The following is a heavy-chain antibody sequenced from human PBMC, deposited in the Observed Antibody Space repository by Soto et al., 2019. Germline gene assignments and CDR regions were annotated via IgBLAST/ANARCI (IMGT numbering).Heavy chain of an antibody. D-gene: IGHD3-10*01. V-gene: IGHV2-5*02. CDR1: GFSLSNSGVG. J-gene: IGHJ5*01. CDR3: AYRVSYSVSWDVGWFDS. CDR2: IYWDNDR. Sequence: QITLKESGPTLVEPTQTITLTCSFSGFSLSNSGVGVGWFRQAPGKALECLGIIYWDNDRRYNPSLKDRLSITKDTSKNQVVVTMTYMEPVDTGTYYCAYRVSYSVSWDVGWFDSWGQGTPVTVS.